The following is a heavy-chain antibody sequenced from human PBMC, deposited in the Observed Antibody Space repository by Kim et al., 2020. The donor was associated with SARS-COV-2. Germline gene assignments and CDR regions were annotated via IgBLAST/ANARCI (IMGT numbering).Heavy chain of an antibody. CDR2: ISDGGTSK. Sequence: GGSLRLSCAASGFTFSDYYMSWIRQAPGKGLEWIAYISDGGTSKNYADSVKGRFTISRDNAKNSLYLQLDSLRTDDTAIFYCARTRGLGPGGHFDLWGQGALVTVSS. CDR3: ARTRGLGPGGHFDL. CDR1: GFTFSDYY. D-gene: IGHD3-10*01. V-gene: IGHV3-11*01. J-gene: IGHJ4*02.